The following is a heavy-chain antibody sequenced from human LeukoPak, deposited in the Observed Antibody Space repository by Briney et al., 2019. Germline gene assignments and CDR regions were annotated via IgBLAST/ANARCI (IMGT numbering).Heavy chain of an antibody. Sequence: KPSETLSLTCAVYGGSFSGYFWSWIRQPPGKGLERIGEINHSGSTNYNPSLKSRVTISVDTSKNQFSLKLSSVTAADTAVYSCARGLTTVTTFNWFDPWGQGTLVAVSS. CDR2: INHSGST. D-gene: IGHD4-17*01. V-gene: IGHV4-34*01. CDR1: GGSFSGYF. J-gene: IGHJ5*02. CDR3: ARGLTTVTTFNWFDP.